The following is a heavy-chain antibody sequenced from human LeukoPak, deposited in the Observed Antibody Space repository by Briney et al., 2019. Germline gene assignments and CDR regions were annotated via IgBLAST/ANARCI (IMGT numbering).Heavy chain of an antibody. D-gene: IGHD3-3*01. V-gene: IGHV1-18*01. CDR3: ARVRRGVYDFWSGIPWFDP. CDR1: GYTFTSYG. J-gene: IGHJ5*02. CDR2: ISAYNGNT. Sequence: ASVKVSCKASGYTFTSYGISWVRQAPGQGLEWMGWISAYNGNTNYAQKLQGRVTMTTDTSTSTAYMELRSLRSDDTAVYYCARVRRGVYDFWSGIPWFDPWGQGTLVTVSS.